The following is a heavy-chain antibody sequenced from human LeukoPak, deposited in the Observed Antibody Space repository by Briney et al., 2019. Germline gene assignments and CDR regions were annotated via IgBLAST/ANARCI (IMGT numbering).Heavy chain of an antibody. J-gene: IGHJ4*02. CDR3: ARGFPLMYYDILTGPPSGDY. Sequence: ASVKVSCKASGYTFTSYYMHWVRQAPGQGLEWMGIINPSGGSTSYAQKFQGRVTMTRDTSTSTVYMELSSLRSEDTAVYYCARGFPLMYYDILTGPPSGDYWGQGTLATVSS. CDR2: INPSGGST. D-gene: IGHD3-9*01. V-gene: IGHV1-46*01. CDR1: GYTFTSYY.